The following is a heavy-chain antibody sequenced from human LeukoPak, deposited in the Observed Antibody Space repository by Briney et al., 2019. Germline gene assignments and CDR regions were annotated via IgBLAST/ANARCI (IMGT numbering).Heavy chain of an antibody. Sequence: ASVKVSCKTSGYNVNSYGLSWVRQVPGQGLEWMGWTSAYNGNTNYAQKVQGRVTMTTDTSTSTAYMELRSLRFDDTAVYYCAREGYGDYLRAFDIWGQGTIVTVSS. CDR1: GYNVNSYG. V-gene: IGHV1-18*01. CDR2: TSAYNGNT. CDR3: AREGYGDYLRAFDI. J-gene: IGHJ3*02. D-gene: IGHD4-17*01.